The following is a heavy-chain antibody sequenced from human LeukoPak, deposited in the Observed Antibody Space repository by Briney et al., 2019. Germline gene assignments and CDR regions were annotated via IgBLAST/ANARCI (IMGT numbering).Heavy chain of an antibody. V-gene: IGHV3-7*01. CDR2: IRKDGRER. CDR3: ARDGDFDF. CDR1: GFTFSSYA. Sequence: GGSLRLSCAASGFTFSSYAMHWVRQAPGKGLEWVADIRKDGRERCYADSVKGRFTISRDNAKNSLYLQMNSLRVEDTAVYYCARDGDFDFWGQGIQVTVSS. D-gene: IGHD3-16*01. J-gene: IGHJ4*02.